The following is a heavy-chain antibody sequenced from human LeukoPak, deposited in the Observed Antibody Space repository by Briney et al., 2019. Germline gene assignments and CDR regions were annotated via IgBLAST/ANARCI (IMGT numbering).Heavy chain of an antibody. Sequence: SVKVSCKASGGTFSSYAISWVRQAPGQGLEWMGGIIPIFGTANYAQKFQGRVTITADESTSTAYMEMSSLRSEDTAVYYCARGSGGWSHFDYWGQGTLVTVSS. CDR2: IIPIFGTA. V-gene: IGHV1-69*13. CDR3: ARGSGGWSHFDY. CDR1: GGTFSSYA. D-gene: IGHD6-19*01. J-gene: IGHJ4*02.